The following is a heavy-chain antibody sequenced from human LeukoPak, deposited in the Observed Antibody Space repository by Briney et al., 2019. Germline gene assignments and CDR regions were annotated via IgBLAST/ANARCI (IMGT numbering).Heavy chain of an antibody. CDR1: GFTSSSYG. CDR2: IRYDGNNK. D-gene: IGHD2-2*01. CDR3: AKGPQPWYFDL. J-gene: IGHJ2*01. V-gene: IGHV3-30*02. Sequence: GGSLRLSCVASGFTSSSYGIHWVRQAPGKGLEGVAFIRYDGNNKYYADSVKGRFTISRDNSKNTLYLQMNSLRAEDTAVYYCAKGPQPWYFDLWGRGTLVTVSS.